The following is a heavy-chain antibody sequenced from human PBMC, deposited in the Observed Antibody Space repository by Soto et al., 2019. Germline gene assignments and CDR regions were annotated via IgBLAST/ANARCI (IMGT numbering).Heavy chain of an antibody. CDR2: IYYTGTT. V-gene: IGHV4-31*03. J-gene: IGHJ4*02. D-gene: IGHD6-13*01. CDR3: SRDRGSSWPFDY. Sequence: PSENLSLTCTVSGGSISSGGYYWSWIRQHPGKGLEWIGYIYYTGTTYYNPSLKSRVSISVDTSKNQFSLNLSSVTAADTAVYYCSRDRGSSWPFDYWGQGILVTLSS. CDR1: GGSISSGGYY.